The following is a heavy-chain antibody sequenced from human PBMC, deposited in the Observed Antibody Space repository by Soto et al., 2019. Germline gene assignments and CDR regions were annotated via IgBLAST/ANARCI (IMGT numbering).Heavy chain of an antibody. CDR2: LYDVDGT. Sequence: PGGALRLSCAASGFTVSGKKYLAWVRQAPGKGLEWVSALYDVDGTFYADSVKGRFTTSGDSSRTIVYLQVNSLRPDDTAVYYCATWYLRVHAYDICGDVTALPFSS. V-gene: IGHV3-53*01. CDR1: GFTVSGKKY. D-gene: IGHD4-17*01. CDR3: ATWYLRVHAYDI. J-gene: IGHJ3*02.